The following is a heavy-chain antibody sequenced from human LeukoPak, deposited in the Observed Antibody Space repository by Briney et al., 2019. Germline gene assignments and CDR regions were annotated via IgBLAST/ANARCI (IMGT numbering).Heavy chain of an antibody. CDR2: INQDGSEE. J-gene: IGHJ5*02. D-gene: IGHD2-15*01. CDR3: ARDGSKSCSGGSCYLNWFDP. Sequence: GGSLRLSCGASGFSFSDYWMTWVRQAPGKGLEWVANINQDGSEEYYVASVKGRFTISRDNAKNSLYLQMTSLRAEDTAVYDCARDGSKSCSGGSCYLNWFDPWGQGTLVTVSS. V-gene: IGHV3-7*01. CDR1: GFSFSDYW.